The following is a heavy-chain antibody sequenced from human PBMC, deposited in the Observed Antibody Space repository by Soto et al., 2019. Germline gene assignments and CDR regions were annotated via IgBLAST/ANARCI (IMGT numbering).Heavy chain of an antibody. CDR2: INPNSGGT. CDR3: ARDQADTAMAFDY. D-gene: IGHD5-18*01. CDR1: GYTFTGYY. V-gene: IGHV1-2*04. J-gene: IGHJ4*02. Sequence: ASVKVSCKASGYTFTGYYMHWVRQAPGQGLEWMGWINPNSGGTNYAQKFQGWVTMTRDTSISTAYMELSRLRSDDTAVYYCARDQADTAMAFDYWGQGTLVTGSS.